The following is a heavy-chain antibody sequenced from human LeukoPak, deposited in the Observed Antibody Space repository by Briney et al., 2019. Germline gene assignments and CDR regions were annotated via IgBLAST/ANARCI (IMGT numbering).Heavy chain of an antibody. Sequence: GGSLRLSCAASGFTFSSYGMHWVRQAPGKGLEWVAVISYDGSNKYYEDSVKGRFTISRDNSKNTLYLQMNSLRAEDTAVYYCAKAEDTAMVDYWGQGTLVAVSS. V-gene: IGHV3-30*18. J-gene: IGHJ4*02. CDR2: ISYDGSNK. D-gene: IGHD5-18*01. CDR1: GFTFSSYG. CDR3: AKAEDTAMVDY.